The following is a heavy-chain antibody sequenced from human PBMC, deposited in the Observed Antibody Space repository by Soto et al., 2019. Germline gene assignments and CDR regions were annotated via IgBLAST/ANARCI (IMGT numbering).Heavy chain of an antibody. CDR1: GGSISSGGYY. D-gene: IGHD3-3*01. CDR2: IYYSGST. V-gene: IGHV4-31*03. Sequence: QVQLRESGPGLVKPSQTLSLTCTVSGGSISSGGYYWSWIRQHPGKGLEWIGYIYYSGSTYYNPSLKSRVNISVDTSKNQFSLKLSSVSAADTAVYYCASNAGDTIFGVVIMGAFNIWGQGTMVTVSS. CDR3: ASNAGDTIFGVVIMGAFNI. J-gene: IGHJ3*02.